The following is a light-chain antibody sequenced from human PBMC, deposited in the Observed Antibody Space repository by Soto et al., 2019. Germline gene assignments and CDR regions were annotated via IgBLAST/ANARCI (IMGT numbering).Light chain of an antibody. CDR1: SSDVGNYNY. CDR3: CSSTRRRPYV. Sequence: QSVLTQPGSVSGSPVQSITISCTGTSSDVGNYNYVSWYQQHPGKAPKLMIYEVSDRPSGVSDRFSGSKSGNTASLTISGLQAEDEADYYCCSSTRRRPYVLGTGTKVTV. V-gene: IGLV2-14*01. J-gene: IGLJ1*01. CDR2: EVS.